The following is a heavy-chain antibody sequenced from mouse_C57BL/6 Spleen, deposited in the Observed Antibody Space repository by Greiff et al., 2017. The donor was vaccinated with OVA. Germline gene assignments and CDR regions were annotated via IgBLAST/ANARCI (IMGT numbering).Heavy chain of an antibody. CDR1: GYTFTSYW. CDR2: IDPSDSYT. J-gene: IGHJ2*01. CDR3: ARPGNGGY. V-gene: IGHV1-59*01. D-gene: IGHD4-1*01. Sequence: QVQLQQPGAELVRPGTSVKLSCKASGYTFTSYWMHWVKQRPGQGLEWIGVIDPSDSYTNYNQKFKGKATLTVDTSSSTAYMQLSSLTSEDSAVYYCARPGNGGYWGLGTTLTVSS.